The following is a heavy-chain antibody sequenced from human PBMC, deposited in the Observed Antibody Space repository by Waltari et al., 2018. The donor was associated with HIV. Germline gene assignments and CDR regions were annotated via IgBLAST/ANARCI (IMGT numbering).Heavy chain of an antibody. CDR1: GFTFSTYD. CDR3: AALGSFYS. CDR2: CAPAGYT. D-gene: IGHD1-26*01. Sequence: EVQLVESGGGLVQPGGSLRLSCAASGFTFSTYDMHWVRQATGKVLEWVSTCAPAGYTHYPGSVKGRFTISRENAKNSLYLQMNSLRAEDTAVYYCAALGSFYSWGQGTLVTVSS. J-gene: IGHJ5*01. V-gene: IGHV3-13*01.